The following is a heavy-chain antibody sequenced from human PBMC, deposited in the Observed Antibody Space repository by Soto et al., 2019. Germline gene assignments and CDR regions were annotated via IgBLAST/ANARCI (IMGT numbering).Heavy chain of an antibody. CDR2: IYYSGST. CDR3: ATTPNPSSYYYYGMDV. V-gene: IGHV4-39*01. J-gene: IGHJ6*02. CDR1: GGSISSSSDY. Sequence: PSETMSLTCTVSGGSISSSSDYWGWIRQPPGKGLEWIGSIYYSGSTYYNPSLKSRVTISVDTSKNQFSLKLSSVTAADTAVYYCATTPNPSSYYYYGMDVWGQGTTVTVSS. D-gene: IGHD2-2*01.